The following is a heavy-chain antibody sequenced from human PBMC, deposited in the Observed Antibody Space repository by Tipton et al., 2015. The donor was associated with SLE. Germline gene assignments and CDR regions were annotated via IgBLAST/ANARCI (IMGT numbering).Heavy chain of an antibody. CDR3: ASLHSSGYHRIFDY. CDR2: ISYSGST. D-gene: IGHD3-22*01. CDR1: GGYISSYY. Sequence: TLSLTCTVSGGYISSYYWSWIRQPPGKGLEWIAYISYSGSTNYNPSLKSRVTISVDTSKNQFSLKLSSVTAADTAVYYCASLHSSGYHRIFDYWGQGTLVTVSS. J-gene: IGHJ4*02. V-gene: IGHV4-59*01.